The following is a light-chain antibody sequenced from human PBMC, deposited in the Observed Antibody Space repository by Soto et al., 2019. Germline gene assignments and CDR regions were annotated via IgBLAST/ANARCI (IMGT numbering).Light chain of an antibody. CDR1: SSDVGAYNY. Sequence: QSVLTHPASVSGSPGQSIPIFCTGTSSDVGAYNYVSWYQQHPAKVPKLMIYDVSNRPSGVSDRFSGSKSGNTASLTISGLQAEDEADYYCYSYTSSSTYVFGTGTKVTVL. J-gene: IGLJ1*01. V-gene: IGLV2-14*01. CDR2: DVS. CDR3: YSYTSSSTYV.